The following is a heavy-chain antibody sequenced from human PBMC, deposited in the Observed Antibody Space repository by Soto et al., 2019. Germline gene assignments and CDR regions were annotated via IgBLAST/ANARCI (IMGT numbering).Heavy chain of an antibody. D-gene: IGHD3-16*01. CDR2: INPNSGGT. CDR1: GYTFTGYY. CDR3: ARRGAPEATYYYYYGMDV. J-gene: IGHJ6*02. V-gene: IGHV1-2*04. Sequence: ASVKVSCKASGYTFTGYYMHWVRQAPGQGLEWMGWINPNSGGTNYAQKFQGWVTMTRDTSISTAYMELSRLRSDDTAVYYCARRGAPEATYYYYYGMDVWGQGTTVTVSS.